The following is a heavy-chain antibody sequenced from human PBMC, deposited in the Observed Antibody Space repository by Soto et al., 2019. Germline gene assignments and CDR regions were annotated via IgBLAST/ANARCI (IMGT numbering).Heavy chain of an antibody. Sequence: LSLTCTVSGGSVSSGSYYWSWIRQPPGKGLEWIGYIYYSGSTNYNPSLKSRVTISVDTSKNQFSLKLSSVTAADTAVYYCARAKEFYGSGSYYTPTGFDPWGQGTLVTVSS. CDR2: IYYSGST. CDR3: ARAKEFYGSGSYYTPTGFDP. V-gene: IGHV4-61*01. CDR1: GGSVSSGSYY. J-gene: IGHJ5*02. D-gene: IGHD3-10*01.